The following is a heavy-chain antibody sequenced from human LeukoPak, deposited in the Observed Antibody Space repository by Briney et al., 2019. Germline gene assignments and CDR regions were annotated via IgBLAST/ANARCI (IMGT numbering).Heavy chain of an antibody. V-gene: IGHV3-11*04. CDR3: AALMITFGGVIVYPFDY. Sequence: GGSLRLSCAASGFTFSDYYMSWIRQAPGKGLEWVSYISNSGSTIYYADSVKGRFTISRDNAKNSLYLQMNSLRAEDTAVYYCAALMITFGGVIVYPFDYWGQGTLVTVSS. J-gene: IGHJ4*02. CDR1: GFTFSDYY. CDR2: ISNSGSTI. D-gene: IGHD3-16*02.